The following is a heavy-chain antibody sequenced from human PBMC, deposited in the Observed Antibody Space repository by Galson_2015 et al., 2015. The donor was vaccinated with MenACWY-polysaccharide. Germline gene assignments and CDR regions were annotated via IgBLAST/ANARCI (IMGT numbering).Heavy chain of an antibody. CDR2: IKPSSGST. J-gene: IGHJ6*03. CDR1: EYTFSKHK. Sequence: SVKVSCKASEYTFSKHKIHWVRQAPGQGLEWMGIIKPSSGSTSYVQKFQGRVTMTSDTSTSTVYMELSSLRFEDTAVYYCARDGVGDLIAIEYYYMDVWGKGTTVTVSS. CDR3: ARDGVGDLIAIEYYYMDV. D-gene: IGHD4-17*01. V-gene: IGHV1-46*01.